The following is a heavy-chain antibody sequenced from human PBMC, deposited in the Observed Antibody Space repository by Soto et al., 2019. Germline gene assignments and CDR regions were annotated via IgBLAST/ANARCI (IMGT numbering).Heavy chain of an antibody. D-gene: IGHD1-7*01. Sequence: ASVKVSCKASGYTFTSYAMQWVRQAPGQRLEWMGWINAGNGNTKYSQKFQGRVTITRDTSASTAYMELSSLRSEDTAVYYCASLGGWYNWNSGAFDIWGQGTMVTV. CDR2: INAGNGNT. CDR1: GYTFTSYA. CDR3: ASLGGWYNWNSGAFDI. J-gene: IGHJ3*02. V-gene: IGHV1-3*01.